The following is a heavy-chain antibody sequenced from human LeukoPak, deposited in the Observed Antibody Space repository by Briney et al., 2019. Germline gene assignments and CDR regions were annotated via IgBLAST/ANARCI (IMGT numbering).Heavy chain of an antibody. CDR2: INHSGST. CDR3: ARDPYGPGSHYMDV. V-gene: IGHV4-34*01. Sequence: SETLSLTCAVYGGSFSGYYWSWIRQPPGKGLEWIGEINHSGSTNYNPSLKSRVTISVDTSKNQFSLKLSSVTAADTAVYYCARDPYGPGSHYMDVWGKGTTATIPS. D-gene: IGHD3-10*01. J-gene: IGHJ6*03. CDR1: GGSFSGYY.